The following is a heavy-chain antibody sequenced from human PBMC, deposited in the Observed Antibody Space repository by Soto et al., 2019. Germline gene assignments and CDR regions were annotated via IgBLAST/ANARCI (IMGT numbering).Heavy chain of an antibody. V-gene: IGHV3-53*01. Sequence: DVQLVESGGGLIQPGGSLRLSCAAFGLTVSGKKYMAWVRQAPGKGLEWVSGVYDTDGTYYVDSVKGRFTSSRYSSKTIIYLHMNSLRRNNTAVNYCARWRLQEHAYDIRGLGTTVSVSS. J-gene: IGHJ3*02. D-gene: IGHD4-4*01. CDR2: VYDTDGT. CDR1: GLTVSGKKY. CDR3: ARWRLQEHAYDI.